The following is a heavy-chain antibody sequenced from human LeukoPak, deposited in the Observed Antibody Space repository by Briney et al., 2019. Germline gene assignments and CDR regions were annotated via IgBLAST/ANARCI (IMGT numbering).Heavy chain of an antibody. CDR3: ARVDTPENDYGEAFDY. V-gene: IGHV4-38-2*02. D-gene: IGHD4-17*01. J-gene: IGHJ4*02. CDR2: IYHSGST. CDR1: GYSISSGYY. Sequence: PSETLSLTCTVSGYSISSGYYWGWIRQPPGKGLEWIGSIYHSGSTYYNPSLKSRVTISVDTSKNQFSLKLSSVTAADTAVYYCARVDTPENDYGEAFDYWGQGTLATVSS.